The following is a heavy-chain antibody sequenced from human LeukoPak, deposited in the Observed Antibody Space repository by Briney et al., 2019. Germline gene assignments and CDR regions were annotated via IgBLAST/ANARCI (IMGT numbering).Heavy chain of an antibody. CDR1: GYTFTSYY. CDR2: INPSGGST. V-gene: IGHV1-46*01. D-gene: IGHD3-22*01. Sequence: ASVKVSCKASGYTFTSYYMHWVRQAPGQGLEWMGIINPSGGSTSYAQKFQGRVTMTRDTSTSTVYMELSSLRSEDTAVYYCARELGFNYYDSSGYFDYWGQGTLVTVSS. J-gene: IGHJ4*02. CDR3: ARELGFNYYDSSGYFDY.